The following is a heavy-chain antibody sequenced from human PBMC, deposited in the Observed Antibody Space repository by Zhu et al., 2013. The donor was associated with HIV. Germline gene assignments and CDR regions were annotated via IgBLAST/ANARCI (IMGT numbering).Heavy chain of an antibody. J-gene: IGHJ4*02. D-gene: IGHD2-21*02. V-gene: IGHV1-18*04. CDR2: VNPYNGVR. CDR1: GIIFTSVG. CDR3: TRDKRRVTFDS. Sequence: QLVQSELEVKKPGASVKISCKATGIIFTSVGYSWVRQAPGKGFEWIGWVNPYNGVRVPTQRLQDRLTLAADTSTNTVYMELKNLRPDDTAIYYCTRDKRRVTFDSWGQGTLVTVTS.